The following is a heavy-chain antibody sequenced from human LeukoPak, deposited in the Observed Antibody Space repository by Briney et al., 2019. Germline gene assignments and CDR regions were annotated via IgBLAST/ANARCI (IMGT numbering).Heavy chain of an antibody. CDR3: ARDRGTMVVAMDY. Sequence: GGSLRLSCAASGFTFSSYSMNWVRHAPGKGLEWVSSISSSSSYIYYADSVKGRFTISRDNAKNSLYLQMNSLRAEDTAVYYCARDRGTMVVAMDYWGQGTLVTVSS. D-gene: IGHD4/OR15-4a*01. J-gene: IGHJ4*02. CDR2: ISSSSSYI. CDR1: GFTFSSYS. V-gene: IGHV3-21*01.